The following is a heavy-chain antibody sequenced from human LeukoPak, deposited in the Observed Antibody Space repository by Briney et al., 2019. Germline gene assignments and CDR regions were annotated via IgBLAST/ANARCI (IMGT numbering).Heavy chain of an antibody. J-gene: IGHJ4*02. CDR1: GGSISSYY. CDR2: IYYSGST. Sequence: SETLSLTCTVSGGSISSYYWTWIRQPPGKGLEWIGYIYYSGSTNYNPSLKSRVTISVDTSKNQFSLKLTSVTAADTAVYYCARLYLPATRFDYWGQGTLVTVSS. CDR3: ARLYLPATRFDY. V-gene: IGHV4-59*08. D-gene: IGHD5-24*01.